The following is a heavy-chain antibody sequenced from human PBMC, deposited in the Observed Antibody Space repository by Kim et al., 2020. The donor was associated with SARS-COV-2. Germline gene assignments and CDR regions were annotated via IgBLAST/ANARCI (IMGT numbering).Heavy chain of an antibody. D-gene: IGHD6-6*01. J-gene: IGHJ4*02. V-gene: IGHV4-4*06. Sequence: SPCLKSRVTMAVETSKNQYSLGLSSVTAADTAVYYCARGGSAARHLTFDYWGQGTLVTVSS. CDR3: ARGGSAARHLTFDY.